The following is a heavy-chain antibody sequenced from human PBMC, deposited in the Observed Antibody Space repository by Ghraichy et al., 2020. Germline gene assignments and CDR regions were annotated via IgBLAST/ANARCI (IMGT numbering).Heavy chain of an antibody. V-gene: IGHV4-34*01. J-gene: IGHJ6*02. CDR2: INQSGST. CDR3: ASWSHGNGQDG. Sequence: SETLSLTCAVYGGSFSSYTWNWIRQPPGKGLEWIGEINQSGSTNYNPSLKSRVTISRGRSKTQFSLKLTSVTAADTAVYYCASWSHGNGQDGWGQGNTVTVSS. D-gene: IGHD3-3*01. CDR1: GGSFSSYT.